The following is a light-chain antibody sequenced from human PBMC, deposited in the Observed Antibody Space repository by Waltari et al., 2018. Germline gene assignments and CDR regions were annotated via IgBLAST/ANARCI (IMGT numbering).Light chain of an antibody. Sequence: EIVLTQSPAILSVSPGEGATLSCRASQSVRDNLAWYQHKPGQAPSLLIFGASTRATGFPARFSGSGSGTEFTLTITSLQSEDSAVYFCQQYNGQPLTFGGGTKVEIK. CDR2: GAS. CDR3: QQYNGQPLT. J-gene: IGKJ4*01. CDR1: QSVRDN. V-gene: IGKV3-15*01.